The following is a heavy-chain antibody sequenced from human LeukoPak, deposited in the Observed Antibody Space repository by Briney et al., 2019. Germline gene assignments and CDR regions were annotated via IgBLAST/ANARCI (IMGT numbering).Heavy chain of an antibody. J-gene: IGHJ4*01. V-gene: IGHV1-46*01. D-gene: IGHD2-2*01. CDR2: INPSGGST. Sequence: ASVKVSCKASGYTFTSYYMHWVRQAPGQGLEWMGIINPSGGSTSYAQKFQGRVTMTRDMSTSTVYMELSSLRSEDTAVYYCARNHWGDIVVVPAAMPNDYWGHGTLVTVSS. CDR1: GYTFTSYY. CDR3: ARNHWGDIVVVPAAMPNDY.